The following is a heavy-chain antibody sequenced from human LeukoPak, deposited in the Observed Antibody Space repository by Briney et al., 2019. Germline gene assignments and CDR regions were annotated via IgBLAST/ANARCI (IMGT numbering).Heavy chain of an antibody. CDR3: AREIVRGVPGW. Sequence: SETLSPTCAVSGYSISSGYHWGWTRQTPGKGLEWIGSLYAAGNTYYSPSLKSRVTISLDKSKNLFSLDLRSVTPADTAVYYCAREIVRGVPGWWGQGTLVTVSS. J-gene: IGHJ4*02. V-gene: IGHV4-38-2*02. D-gene: IGHD3-10*01. CDR1: GYSISSGYH. CDR2: LYAAGNT.